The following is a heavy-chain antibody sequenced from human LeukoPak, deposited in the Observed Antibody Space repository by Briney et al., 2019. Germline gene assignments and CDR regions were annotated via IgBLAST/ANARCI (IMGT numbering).Heavy chain of an antibody. V-gene: IGHV1-2*02. Sequence: ASVKVSCKASGYTFTGYYMHWVRQAPGQGLEWMGWINPNSGGTNYAQKLQGRVTMTTDTSTSTAYMELRSLRSDDTAVYYCARQLSVAARPEYYFDYWGQGTLVTVSS. CDR2: INPNSGGT. D-gene: IGHD6-6*01. J-gene: IGHJ4*02. CDR3: ARQLSVAARPEYYFDY. CDR1: GYTFTGYY.